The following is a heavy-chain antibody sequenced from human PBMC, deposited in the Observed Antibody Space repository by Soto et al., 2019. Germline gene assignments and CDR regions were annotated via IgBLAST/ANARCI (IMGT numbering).Heavy chain of an antibody. D-gene: IGHD6-13*01. V-gene: IGHV3-21*01. CDR2: ISSSSSYI. CDR3: ARASHSSLYYFDY. J-gene: IGHJ4*02. Sequence: PGGSLRLSCAASGFTFSSYSMNWVRQAPGKGLEWVSSISSSSSYIYYADSVKGRFTISRDNAKNSLYLQMNSLRAEDTAVYYCARASHSSLYYFDYWGQGTLVTVSS. CDR1: GFTFSSYS.